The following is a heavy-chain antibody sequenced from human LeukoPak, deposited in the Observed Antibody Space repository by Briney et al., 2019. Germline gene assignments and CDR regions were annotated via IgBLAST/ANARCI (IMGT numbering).Heavy chain of an antibody. V-gene: IGHV4-59*01. D-gene: IGHD2-21*02. CDR1: GGSISSYY. Sequence: NPSETLSLTCTVSGGSISSYYWSWIRQPPGKGLEWIGYIYYSGSTNYNPSLKSRVTISVDTSKNQFSLKLSSVTAADTAVYYCARLVTALQDAFDIWGQGTMVTVSS. J-gene: IGHJ3*02. CDR2: IYYSGST. CDR3: ARLVTALQDAFDI.